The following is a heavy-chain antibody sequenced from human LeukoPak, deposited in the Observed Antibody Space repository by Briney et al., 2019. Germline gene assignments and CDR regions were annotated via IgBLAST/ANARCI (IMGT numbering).Heavy chain of an antibody. CDR3: ARVIGGAIDH. CDR1: GFTFSLYS. CDR2: IARDGSTQ. J-gene: IGHJ4*02. Sequence: GGSLRLSCAASGFTFSLYSMTWVRQAPGKGLEWVANIARDGSTQNYVDSLEGRFTISRDNPKNSLYLQMHSLRAEDAAVYYCARVIGGAIDHWGQGTLVTVSS. D-gene: IGHD1-26*01. V-gene: IGHV3-7*01.